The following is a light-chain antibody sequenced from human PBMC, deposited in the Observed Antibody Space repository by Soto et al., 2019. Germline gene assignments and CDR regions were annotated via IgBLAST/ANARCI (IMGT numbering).Light chain of an antibody. Sequence: DIQMNQSPSSLSASVRDRVTITCRASQSISSYLNWYQQRPAKATKLMIYAASSLQTGVPSRFSGSGSGTDFTLTLGSLQPEDFANYYCQQSYSTHSITFGQGTRLEIK. CDR3: QQSYSTHSIT. J-gene: IGKJ5*01. V-gene: IGKV1-39*01. CDR2: AAS. CDR1: QSISSY.